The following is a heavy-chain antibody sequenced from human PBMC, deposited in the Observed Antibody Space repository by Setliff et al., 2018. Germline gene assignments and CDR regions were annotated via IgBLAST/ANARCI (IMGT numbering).Heavy chain of an antibody. CDR3: ARNIVPLN. D-gene: IGHD5-12*01. J-gene: IGHJ4*02. CDR1: GGTFSSYA. Sequence: SVKVSCKASGGTFSSYAISWVRQAPGQGLEWMGGMIPLLGVAINAQKFQGRVTMTADTSTSTAYMELRSLRSDDTAIYYCARNIVPLNWGQGTLVTVSS. V-gene: IGHV1-69*10. CDR2: MIPLLGVA.